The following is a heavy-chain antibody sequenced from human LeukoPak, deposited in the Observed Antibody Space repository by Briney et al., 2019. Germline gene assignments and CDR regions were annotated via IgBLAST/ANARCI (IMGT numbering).Heavy chain of an antibody. CDR2: IYYSGST. CDR3: ARDYPEGYFDY. D-gene: IGHD1-14*01. J-gene: IGHJ4*02. V-gene: IGHV4-59*01. Sequence: SETLSLTCTVSGDSISNSYWTWIRQTPGKGLEWIGYIYYSGSTNYNPSLKSRVTISVDTSKNQFSLKLSSVTAADTAVYYCARDYPEGYFDYWGQGTLVTVSS. CDR1: GDSISNSY.